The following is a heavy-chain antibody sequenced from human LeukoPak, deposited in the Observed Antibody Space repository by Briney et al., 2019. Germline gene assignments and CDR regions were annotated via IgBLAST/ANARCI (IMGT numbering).Heavy chain of an antibody. Sequence: ASVKVSCKASGGTFSSYAISWVRQAPGQGLEWMGGIIPIFGTANYAQKFQGRVTITADESTSTAYMELSSLRSEDTAVYYCARGFLRRDGYNYYYWGQGTLVTVSS. J-gene: IGHJ4*02. V-gene: IGHV1-69*13. CDR3: ARGFLRRDGYNYYY. CDR1: GGTFSSYA. CDR2: IIPIFGTA. D-gene: IGHD5-24*01.